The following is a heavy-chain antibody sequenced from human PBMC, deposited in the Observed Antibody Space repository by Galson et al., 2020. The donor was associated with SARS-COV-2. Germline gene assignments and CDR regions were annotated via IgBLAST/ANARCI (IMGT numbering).Heavy chain of an antibody. CDR2: IYYSGST. J-gene: IGHJ6*02. CDR1: VGSISSSSYY. CDR3: ARLYDSSHYYYGMDV. Sequence: ETSETLSLTCTVSVGSISSSSYYWGWIRQPPGKGLEWIGSIYYSGSTYYNPSLKSRVTISVDTSKNQFSLRLSSVTAEDTAVYYCARLYDSSHYYYGMDVWGQGTTVTVYS. V-gene: IGHV4-39*01. D-gene: IGHD3-22*01.